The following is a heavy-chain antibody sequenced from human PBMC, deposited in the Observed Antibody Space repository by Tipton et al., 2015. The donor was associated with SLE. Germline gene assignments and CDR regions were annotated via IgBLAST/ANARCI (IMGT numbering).Heavy chain of an antibody. J-gene: IGHJ6*04. Sequence: TLSLTCTVSGGSVSSGSYYWSWIRQPPGKGLEWIGSIYYSGSTYYNPSLKSRVTISVDTSKNQFSLKLSSVTAADTAVYYCARALSKRAADWFDPWGKGTTVTVSS. V-gene: IGHV4-39*07. D-gene: IGHD3-9*01. CDR3: ARALSKRAADWFDP. CDR2: IYYSGST. CDR1: GGSVSSGSYY.